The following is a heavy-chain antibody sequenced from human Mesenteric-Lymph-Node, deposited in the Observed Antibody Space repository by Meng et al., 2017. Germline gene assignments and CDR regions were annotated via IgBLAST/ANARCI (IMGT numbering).Heavy chain of an antibody. D-gene: IGHD1-1*01. CDR1: GGTFSSYA. Sequence: QVRWAQSGTEVKKPGSSVKVSCKASGGTFSSYAISWVRQAPGQGLEWMGGIIPIFGTANYAQKFQGRVTITADKSTSTAYMELSSLRSEDTAVYYCASRMDETDDYWGQGTLVTVSS. J-gene: IGHJ4*02. CDR3: ASRMDETDDY. V-gene: IGHV1-69*06. CDR2: IIPIFGTA.